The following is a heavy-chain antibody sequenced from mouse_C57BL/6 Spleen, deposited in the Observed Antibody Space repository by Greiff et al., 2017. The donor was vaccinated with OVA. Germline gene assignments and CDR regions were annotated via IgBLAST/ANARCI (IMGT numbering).Heavy chain of an antibody. Sequence: VQLQQSGAELVKPGASVKLSCTASGFNIKDYYMHWVKQRPEQGLEWIGRIDPEDGETNYAPKFKGKATMTADTSSNTAYLQLSSLTSEDSAVYYCARAYDGYSDVWGTGTTVTVSS. CDR1: GFNIKDYY. J-gene: IGHJ1*03. V-gene: IGHV14-2*01. D-gene: IGHD2-3*01. CDR3: ARAYDGYSDV. CDR2: IDPEDGET.